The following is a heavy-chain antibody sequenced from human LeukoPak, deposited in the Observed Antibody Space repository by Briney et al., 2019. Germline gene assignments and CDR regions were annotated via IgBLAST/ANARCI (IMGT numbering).Heavy chain of an antibody. J-gene: IGHJ2*01. CDR3: ARQASYYDSSGYYGLGVVFDL. Sequence: PSETLSLTCTVSGGSISSSSYYWGWIRQPPGKGLEWIGSIYYSGSTYYNPSLKSRVTISVDTSKNQFSLKLSSVTAADTAVYYCARQASYYDSSGYYGLGVVFDLWGRGTLVTVSS. CDR1: GGSISSSSYY. CDR2: IYYSGST. D-gene: IGHD3-22*01. V-gene: IGHV4-39*01.